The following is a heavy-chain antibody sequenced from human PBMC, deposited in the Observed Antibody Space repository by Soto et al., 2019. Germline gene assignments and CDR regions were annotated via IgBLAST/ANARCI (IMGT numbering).Heavy chain of an antibody. Sequence: QGQLQQSGPVLVKPSQTLSLTCAISGDSVSSDITSWNWIRQSPSRSLEWLARTYYRSKWFHDYAASVKSRITINPDTSKNQFSLELNSMTPEDTAVYYGARGNALDVWGQGTVVTVSS. CDR2: TYYRSKWFH. J-gene: IGHJ3*01. V-gene: IGHV6-1*01. CDR3: ARGNALDV. D-gene: IGHD3-10*01. CDR1: GDSVSSDITS.